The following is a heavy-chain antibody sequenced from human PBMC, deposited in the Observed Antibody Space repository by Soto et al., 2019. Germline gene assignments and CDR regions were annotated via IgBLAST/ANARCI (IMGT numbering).Heavy chain of an antibody. D-gene: IGHD6-19*01. CDR1: EVIFSRYG. Sequence: PGGSLRLSCVAPEVIFSRYGMHWIRQAPGKGLEWLAVIRFDGSNIYYADSVKGRFTISRDNSKNTLYLQMNSLRAEDTAVYYCAEGVWYSSGWYDYWGQGTLVTVSS. CDR3: AEGVWYSSGWYDY. V-gene: IGHV3-30*02. J-gene: IGHJ4*02. CDR2: IRFDGSNI.